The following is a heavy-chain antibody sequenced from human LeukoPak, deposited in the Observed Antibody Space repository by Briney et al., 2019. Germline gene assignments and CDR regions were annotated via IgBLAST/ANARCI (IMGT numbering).Heavy chain of an antibody. V-gene: IGHV7-4-1*02. CDR2: INTNTGNP. Sequence: GASVKVSCKASGYTFTSYAMNWVRQAPGQGLEWMGWINTNTGNPTYAQGFTGRFVFSLDTSVSTAYLQISSLKAKDTAVYYCARGGQLYYYYYGMDVWGQGTTVTVS. CDR3: ARGGQLYYYYYGMDV. J-gene: IGHJ6*02. D-gene: IGHD5-18*01. CDR1: GYTFTSYA.